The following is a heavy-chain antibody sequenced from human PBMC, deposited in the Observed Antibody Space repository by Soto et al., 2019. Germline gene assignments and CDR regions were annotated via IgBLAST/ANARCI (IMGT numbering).Heavy chain of an antibody. CDR1: GGSFSGYY. Sequence: SETLSLTCAVYGGSFSGYYWSWIRQPPGKGLEWIGEINHSGSTNYNPSLKSRVTISVDTSKNQFSLKLSSVTAADTAVYYCARERDGQANYYYYGMDVWGQGTTVTVSS. CDR2: INHSGST. J-gene: IGHJ6*02. V-gene: IGHV4-34*01. CDR3: ARERDGQANYYYYGMDV.